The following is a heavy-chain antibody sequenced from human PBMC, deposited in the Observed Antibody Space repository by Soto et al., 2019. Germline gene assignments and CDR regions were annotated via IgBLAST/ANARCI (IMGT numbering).Heavy chain of an antibody. CDR2: INSDGSST. Sequence: GGSLRLSSAASGFTFSSYWMHWVRQAPGKGLVWVSRINSDGSSTSYADSVKGRFTISRDNAKNTLYLQMNSLRAEDTAVYYCARSVDWSLIDAFDIWGQGTMVTVSS. J-gene: IGHJ3*02. V-gene: IGHV3-74*01. CDR3: ARSVDWSLIDAFDI. D-gene: IGHD3-9*01. CDR1: GFTFSSYW.